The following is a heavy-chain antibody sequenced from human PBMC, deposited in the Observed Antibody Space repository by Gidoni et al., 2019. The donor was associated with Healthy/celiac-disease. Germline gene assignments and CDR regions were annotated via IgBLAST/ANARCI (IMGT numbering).Heavy chain of an antibody. CDR2: FDPEDGET. V-gene: IGHV1-24*01. D-gene: IGHD3-22*01. Sequence: QVQLVQSGAEVKKPGASVKVSCKVSGYTLTELSMHWVRQAPGKGLEWMGGFDPEDGETIYAQKFQGRVTMTEDTSTDTAYMELSSLRSEDTAVYYCATVNGKMVIPRGAFDIWGQGTMVTVSS. CDR3: ATVNGKMVIPRGAFDI. CDR1: GYTLTELS. J-gene: IGHJ3*02.